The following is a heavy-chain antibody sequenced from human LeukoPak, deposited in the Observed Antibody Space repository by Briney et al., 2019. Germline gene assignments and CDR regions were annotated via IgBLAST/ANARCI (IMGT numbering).Heavy chain of an antibody. J-gene: IGHJ4*02. D-gene: IGHD1-26*01. Sequence: GGSLRLSCLTSGFTLSTNAMSWVRQAPGKGLEWISGISGSGASTYYVDSVKGRFTISSDDSRNTLYLQMNSLRGDDTAVYYCAKDVGKWESLHFFDYWGQGTLVTVSS. CDR1: GFTLSTNA. CDR2: ISGSGAST. CDR3: AKDVGKWESLHFFDY. V-gene: IGHV3-23*01.